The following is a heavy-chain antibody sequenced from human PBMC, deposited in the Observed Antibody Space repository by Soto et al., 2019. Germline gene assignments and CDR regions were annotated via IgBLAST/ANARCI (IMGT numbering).Heavy chain of an antibody. V-gene: IGHV4-30-4*01. J-gene: IGHJ4*02. CDR3: ARNCYQYTIFDY. D-gene: IGHD2-21*02. CDR1: GGSISSGDYY. Sequence: QVQLQESGPGLVKPSQTLSLTCTVSGGSISSGDYYWSWIRQPPGKGLEWIGYIYYSGSTYYNPSLKRRVSITLVSSQNQFSLKLSSVTAAVTTQYYCARNCYQYTIFDYWGQGTLDTVSS. CDR2: IYYSGST.